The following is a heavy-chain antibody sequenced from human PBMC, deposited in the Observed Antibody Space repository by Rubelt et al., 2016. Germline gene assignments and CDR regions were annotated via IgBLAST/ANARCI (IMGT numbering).Heavy chain of an antibody. V-gene: IGHV4-59*06. J-gene: IGHJ4*02. CDR1: GGSISSYY. D-gene: IGHD3-10*01. Sequence: QVQLQESGPGLVKPSETLSLTCTVSGGSISSYYWSWIRQPPGKGLEWIGYIFYTGSTYYHPSLHGRVTKTVDTSTNQFSRRLKSVTAADTAGYYCARFRRFGELRSSAGALDYWGQGTLVTVSS. CDR3: ARFRRFGELRSSAGALDY. CDR2: IFYTGST.